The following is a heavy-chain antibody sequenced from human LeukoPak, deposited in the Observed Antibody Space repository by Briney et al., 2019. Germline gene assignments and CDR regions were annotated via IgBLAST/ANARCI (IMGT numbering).Heavy chain of an antibody. D-gene: IGHD2-15*01. CDR1: GGSFSGYY. CDR2: INHSGST. V-gene: IGHV4-34*01. J-gene: IGHJ6*04. CDR3: ARGGATYCSGGSCCSGWNYGMDV. Sequence: SETLSLTCAVYGGSFSGYYWSWIRQPPGKGLEWIGEINHSGSTNYNPSLRSRVTISVDTSKNQFSLKLSSVTAADTAVYYCARGGATYCSGGSCCSGWNYGMDVWGKGTTVTVSS.